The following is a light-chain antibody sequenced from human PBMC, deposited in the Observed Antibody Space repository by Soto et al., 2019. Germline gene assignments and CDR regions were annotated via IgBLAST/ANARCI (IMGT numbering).Light chain of an antibody. CDR2: DAS. CDR1: QSVSSSY. J-gene: IGKJ1*01. V-gene: IGKV3-20*01. Sequence: EIVLTQSPGTLSLSPGERATLSCRASQSVSSSYLAWYQQKPGQAPRLLIYDASSRATGIPDRFSGSGSGTDFTLTISRLEPEDFAVYYCQQYGTAPWTFGQGTRWIS. CDR3: QQYGTAPWT.